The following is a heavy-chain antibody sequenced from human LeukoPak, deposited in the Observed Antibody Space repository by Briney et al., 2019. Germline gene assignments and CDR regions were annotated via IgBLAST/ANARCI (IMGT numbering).Heavy chain of an antibody. CDR1: GGSTSSGSYY. V-gene: IGHV4-61*02. CDR2: IYTSGST. J-gene: IGHJ4*02. Sequence: SQTLSLTCTVSGGSTSSGSYYWSWIRQPAGKGLEWIGRIYTSGSTNYNPSLKSRVTISVDTSKNQFSLKLSSVTAADTAVYYCARDGLDDYGDYCWGQGTLVTVSS. D-gene: IGHD4-17*01. CDR3: ARDGLDDYGDYC.